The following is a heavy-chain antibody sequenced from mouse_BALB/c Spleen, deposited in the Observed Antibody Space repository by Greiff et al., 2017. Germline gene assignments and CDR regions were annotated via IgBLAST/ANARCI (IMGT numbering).Heavy chain of an antibody. J-gene: IGHJ3*01. CDR3: ATSYRYDVGPFAY. CDR2: IWRGGST. V-gene: IGHV2-5-1*01. D-gene: IGHD2-14*01. CDR1: GFSLTSYG. Sequence: QVQLQQSGPSLVQPSQSLSITCTVSGFSLTSYGVHWVRQSPGKGLEWLGVIWRGGSTDYNAAFMSRLSITKDNSKSQVFFKMNSLQADDTAIYYCATSYRYDVGPFAYWGQGTLVTVSA.